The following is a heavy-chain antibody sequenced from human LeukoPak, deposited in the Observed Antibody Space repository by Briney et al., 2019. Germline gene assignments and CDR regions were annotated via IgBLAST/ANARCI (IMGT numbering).Heavy chain of an antibody. J-gene: IGHJ3*02. CDR3: AREKVDAFDI. D-gene: IGHD2-15*01. CDR1: GGTFSSYA. Sequence: PVKVSCKASGGTFSSYAISWVRQAPGQGVEWMGGIIPIFGTANYAQKSQGRVTITTDESTSTAYMELSSLRSEDPAVYYCAREKVDAFDIWGQGTMVTVSS. CDR2: IIPIFGTA. V-gene: IGHV1-69*05.